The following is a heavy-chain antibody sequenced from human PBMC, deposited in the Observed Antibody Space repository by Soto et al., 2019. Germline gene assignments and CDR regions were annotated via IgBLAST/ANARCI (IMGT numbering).Heavy chain of an antibody. CDR2: IYNTGST. V-gene: IGHV4-31*01. J-gene: IGHJ4*02. Sequence: IMSLTCSVSGGSISSTGYYWSWKRQTPGKGLEWIGYIYNTGSTKYNPSLKSQLSISIETSKNQFSLRLSSLTAADTALYYCARGSYGSGSYFQAYLDFWGQGTLVTVSS. D-gene: IGHD3-10*01. CDR3: ARGSYGSGSYFQAYLDF. CDR1: GGSISSTGYY.